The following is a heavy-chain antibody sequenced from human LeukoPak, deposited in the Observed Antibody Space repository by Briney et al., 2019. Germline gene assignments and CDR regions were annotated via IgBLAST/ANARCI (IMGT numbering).Heavy chain of an antibody. V-gene: IGHV3-23*01. Sequence: GGSLRLSCAASGFTFYNYAMSWVRQAPGKGLEWVSGISGSSSDAYYADSVKGRFNISRDSSKNTLYLQMNRLRADDTAVYFCAIFPIVSVPGAMQDVDFWGQGTLVTVSS. CDR1: GFTFYNYA. CDR3: AIFPIVSVPGAMQDVDF. J-gene: IGHJ4*02. D-gene: IGHD2/OR15-2a*01. CDR2: ISGSSSDA.